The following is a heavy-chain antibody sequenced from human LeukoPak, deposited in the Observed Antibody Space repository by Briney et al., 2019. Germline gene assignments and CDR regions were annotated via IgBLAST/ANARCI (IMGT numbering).Heavy chain of an antibody. CDR1: GFTFSSYT. V-gene: IGHV3-23*01. Sequence: GGSLRLSCAASGFTFSSYTMYWVRRAPGKGLEWVSAISASGTSTYYAVSVRGRFTISRDNSKNTLYLQMNSLRAEDTAVYYCAKDLFYVKRDAADTDFWGQGTLVTVSS. J-gene: IGHJ4*02. D-gene: IGHD6-13*01. CDR2: ISASGTST. CDR3: AKDLFYVKRDAADTDF.